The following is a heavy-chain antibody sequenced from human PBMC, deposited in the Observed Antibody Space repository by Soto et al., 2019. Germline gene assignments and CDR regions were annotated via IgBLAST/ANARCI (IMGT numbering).Heavy chain of an antibody. Sequence: GASVKVSCKASGYSFSTYAMHWVRQAPGQSLEWMGWINGGNGNTIYSQKFQDRVTITRDTSASTAYMELSSLRSEDTAAYYCARDIPANYFWGNKYYYGMDVWGQGTTVTVSS. D-gene: IGHD2-2*01. V-gene: IGHV1-3*01. CDR1: GYSFSTYA. CDR2: INGGNGNT. J-gene: IGHJ6*02. CDR3: ARDIPANYFWGNKYYYGMDV.